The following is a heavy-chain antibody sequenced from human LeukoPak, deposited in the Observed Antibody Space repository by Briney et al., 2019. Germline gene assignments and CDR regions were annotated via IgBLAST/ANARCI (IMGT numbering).Heavy chain of an antibody. CDR2: INPSGGST. V-gene: IGHV1-46*01. CDR1: GYTFTSYY. J-gene: IGHJ6*03. Sequence: ASVKVSCKASGYTFTSYYMHWVRQAPGRGLEWMGIINPSGGSTSYAQKFQGRVTMTTDTSASTAYMELRSLRSDDTAVYYCARDGYYYYYMDVWGKGTTVTVSS. CDR3: ARDGYYYYYMDV.